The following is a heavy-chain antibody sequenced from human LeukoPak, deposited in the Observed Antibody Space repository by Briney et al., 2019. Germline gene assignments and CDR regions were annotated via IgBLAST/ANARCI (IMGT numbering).Heavy chain of an antibody. D-gene: IGHD4-17*01. Sequence: GGSLRLSCAASGFTFSSHWMSWVRQAPGKGLEWVAEIKQDGSEKYYVDSVKGRFTISRDNTKNSLFLQMNSLRAEDTAVYYCARSLYGETYWDQGTLVTVSS. CDR3: ARSLYGETY. CDR2: IKQDGSEK. J-gene: IGHJ4*02. V-gene: IGHV3-7*02. CDR1: GFTFSSHW.